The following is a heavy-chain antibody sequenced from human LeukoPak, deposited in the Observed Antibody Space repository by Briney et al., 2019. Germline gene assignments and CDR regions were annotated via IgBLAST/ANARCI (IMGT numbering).Heavy chain of an antibody. Sequence: GGSLRLSCAASGFTFRSYWMHWVRQAAGKGLVWVSTISGNGVSTHNANSVKGRFTISRDNSKNTLYLQMNSLRAEDTAVYYCAKGGYGSEIDYWGQGTLVTVSS. CDR3: AKGGYGSEIDY. D-gene: IGHD3-10*01. J-gene: IGHJ4*02. V-gene: IGHV3-23*01. CDR1: GFTFRSYW. CDR2: ISGNGVST.